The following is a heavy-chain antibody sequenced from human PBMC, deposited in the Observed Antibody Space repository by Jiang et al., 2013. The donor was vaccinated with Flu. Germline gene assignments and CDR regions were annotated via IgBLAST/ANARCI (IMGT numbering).Heavy chain of an antibody. Sequence: YAQKFQGRVTITADESTSTAYMELSSLRSEDTAVYYCARGGDIVVVVAAPLDYWGQGTLVTVSS. J-gene: IGHJ4*02. V-gene: IGHV1-69*01. D-gene: IGHD2-15*01. CDR3: ARGGDIVVVVAAPLDY.